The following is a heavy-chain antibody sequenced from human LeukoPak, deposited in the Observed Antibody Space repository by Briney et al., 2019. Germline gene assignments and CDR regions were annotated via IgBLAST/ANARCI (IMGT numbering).Heavy chain of an antibody. V-gene: IGHV4-39*01. CDR1: GGSISSSSYY. D-gene: IGHD3-9*01. CDR3: ARLENDMLTCYPYFFDY. CDR2: IYYSGST. Sequence: NPSETLSLTCTVSGGSISSSSYYWGWIRQPPGKGLEWIGSIYYSGSTYYNPSLKSRVTISVDTSKNQFSLKLSSVTAADTAVYYFARLENDMLTCYPYFFDYWGQGTLVTVSS. J-gene: IGHJ4*02.